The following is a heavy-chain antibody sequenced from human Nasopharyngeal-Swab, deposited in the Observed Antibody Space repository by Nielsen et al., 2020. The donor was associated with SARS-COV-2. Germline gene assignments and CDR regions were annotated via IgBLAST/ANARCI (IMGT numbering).Heavy chain of an antibody. CDR3: ARGNWNLDF. CDR1: GFTFSSYA. D-gene: IGHD1-1*01. V-gene: IGHV3-7*03. Sequence: GGSLRLSCAASGFTFSSYAMTWVRQAPGKGLEWVANIKEDGGEKYYVDSVKGRFTISRDNAKNSLHLQMNSLRAEDTALYYCARGNWNLDFWGQGTLVTVSS. J-gene: IGHJ4*02. CDR2: IKEDGGEK.